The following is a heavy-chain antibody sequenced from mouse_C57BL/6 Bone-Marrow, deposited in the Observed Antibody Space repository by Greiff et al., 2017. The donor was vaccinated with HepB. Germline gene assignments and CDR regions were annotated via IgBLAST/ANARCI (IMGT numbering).Heavy chain of an antibody. J-gene: IGHJ1*03. CDR3: ARERSYYYGSSYWYFDV. CDR2: ISYSGST. D-gene: IGHD1-1*01. CDR1: GYSITSDY. Sequence: EVQLQESGPGLAKPSQTLSLTCSVTGYSITSDYWNWIRKFPGNKLEYMGYISYSGSTYYNPSLKSRISITRDTSKNQYYLQLNSVTTEDTATYYCARERSYYYGSSYWYFDVWGTGTTVTVSS. V-gene: IGHV3-8*01.